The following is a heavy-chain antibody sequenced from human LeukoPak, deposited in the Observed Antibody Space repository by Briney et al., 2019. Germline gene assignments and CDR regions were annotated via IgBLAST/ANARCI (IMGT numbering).Heavy chain of an antibody. Sequence: GGSLRLSCAASGFTFASYAMSWVRQAPGKGLEWVSTISGSSITSDFADSVKGRFTISRDNSKNTLYLQMNSLRAEDTAVYYCARDCSSTSCYMNYYYGMDVWGQGTTVTVSS. J-gene: IGHJ6*02. D-gene: IGHD2-2*02. CDR2: ISGSSITS. CDR1: GFTFASYA. CDR3: ARDCSSTSCYMNYYYGMDV. V-gene: IGHV3-23*01.